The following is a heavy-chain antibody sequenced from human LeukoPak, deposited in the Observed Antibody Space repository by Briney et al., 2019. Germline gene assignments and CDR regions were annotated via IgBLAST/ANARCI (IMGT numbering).Heavy chain of an antibody. V-gene: IGHV4-59*01. CDR2: IYYSGST. CDR3: AEISRAVGKGG. J-gene: IGHJ6*02. CDR1: GGSISSYY. Sequence: SETLSLTCTVSGGSISSYYWSWIRQPPGKGLEWIGYIYYSGSTNYNPSLKSRVTISVDTSKNQFSLKLSSVTAADTAVYYCAEISRAVGKGGWGQGNPVTGSS.